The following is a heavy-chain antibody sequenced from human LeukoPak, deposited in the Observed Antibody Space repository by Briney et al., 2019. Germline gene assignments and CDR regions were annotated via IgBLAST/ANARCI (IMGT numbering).Heavy chain of an antibody. J-gene: IGHJ4*02. D-gene: IGHD5-18*01. Sequence: ASAKVSCKASGYTFTSYGISWVRQAPGQGLEWMGWISAYNGNTNYAQKLQGRVTMTTDTSTSTAYMELRSLRSDDTAVYYCARDHLITRRGYSYGYVGYWGQGTLVTVSS. CDR3: ARDHLITRRGYSYGYVGY. V-gene: IGHV1-18*01. CDR1: GYTFTSYG. CDR2: ISAYNGNT.